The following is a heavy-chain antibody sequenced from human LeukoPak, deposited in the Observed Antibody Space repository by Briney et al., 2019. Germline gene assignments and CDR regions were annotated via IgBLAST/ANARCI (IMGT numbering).Heavy chain of an antibody. J-gene: IGHJ3*02. D-gene: IGHD2-2*02. CDR3: AKGSPIVVVPAAIDGNYDFDAFDI. V-gene: IGHV3-23*01. CDR2: ISGSGGST. CDR1: GFTFSDYY. Sequence: PGGSLRLSCAASGFTFSDYYMTWIRQAPGKGLEWVSAISGSGGSTYYADSVKGRFTISRDNSKNTLYLQMNSLRAEDTAVYYCAKGSPIVVVPAAIDGNYDFDAFDIWGQGTMVTVSS.